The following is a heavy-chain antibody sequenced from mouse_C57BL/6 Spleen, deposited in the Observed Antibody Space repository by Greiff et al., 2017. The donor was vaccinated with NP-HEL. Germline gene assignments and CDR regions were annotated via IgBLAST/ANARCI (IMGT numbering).Heavy chain of an antibody. V-gene: IGHV1-64*01. CDR2: IHPNSGST. Sequence: QVQLQQPGAELVKPGASVTLSCKASGYTFTSYWMHWVKQRPGQGLEWIGMIHPNSGSTNYNEKFKSKATLTVDKSTSPAYMQLSSLTSEDSAVFYCARGTTEIYYAMVYWGQGTSVTVSS. CDR1: GYTFTSYW. D-gene: IGHD1-1*01. J-gene: IGHJ4*01. CDR3: ARGTTEIYYAMVY.